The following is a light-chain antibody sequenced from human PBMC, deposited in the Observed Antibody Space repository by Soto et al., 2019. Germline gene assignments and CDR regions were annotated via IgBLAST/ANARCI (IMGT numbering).Light chain of an antibody. CDR3: QQRSNWPSLT. Sequence: EIVLIQSPATLSLSPGERATLSCRASQSVASYLAWYQHKPGQAPRLLISDASNRATGIPARFSGSGSETDFTLTISSLEPEDSAVYYCQQRSNWPSLTFGGGTKVEI. CDR2: DAS. CDR1: QSVASY. V-gene: IGKV3-11*01. J-gene: IGKJ4*02.